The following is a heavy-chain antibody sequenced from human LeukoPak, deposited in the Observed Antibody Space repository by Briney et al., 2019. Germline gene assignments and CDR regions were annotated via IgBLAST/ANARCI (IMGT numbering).Heavy chain of an antibody. CDR3: AEDGYYYDSSGYYDGGYFDY. Sequence: GGSLRLSCAVSGFTLSSYAMSWVRQAPGKGLEWVSGISGSAKSTYYADSVKGRFAISRDNSKNTMYLQMKSLRAEDTAEYFCAEDGYYYDSSGYYDGGYFDYWGQGTLVTVSS. V-gene: IGHV3-23*01. CDR2: ISGSAKST. D-gene: IGHD3-22*01. J-gene: IGHJ4*02. CDR1: GFTLSSYA.